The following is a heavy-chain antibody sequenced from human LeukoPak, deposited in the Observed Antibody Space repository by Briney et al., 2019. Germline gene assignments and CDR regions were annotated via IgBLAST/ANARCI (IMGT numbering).Heavy chain of an antibody. D-gene: IGHD3-3*01. CDR2: FDPEDGET. CDR3: ATPSHCDFWSGPAGFDY. CDR1: GYTLTELS. J-gene: IGHJ4*02. V-gene: IGHV1-24*01. Sequence: ASVKVSCKVSGYTLTELSMHWVRQAPGKGLEWMGGFDPEDGETIYAQKFQGRVTMTEDASTDTAYMELSSLRSEDTAVYYCATPSHCDFWSGPAGFDYWGQGTLVTVSS.